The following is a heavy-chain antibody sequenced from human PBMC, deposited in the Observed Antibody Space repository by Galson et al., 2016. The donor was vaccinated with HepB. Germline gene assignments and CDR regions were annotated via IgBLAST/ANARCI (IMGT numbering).Heavy chain of an antibody. CDR1: GFTFSTYA. J-gene: IGHJ4*02. CDR3: ATVLVKAVAFDS. Sequence: SLRLSCAASGFTFSTYAMSWVRQAPGKGLEWVSLISGSGDTTYYVGSVRGRFIISRDNSKNTLYLQMNSLRAEDTAVYYCATVLVKAVAFDSWGQGTLVTVSS. D-gene: IGHD6-19*01. V-gene: IGHV3-23*01. CDR2: ISGSGDTT.